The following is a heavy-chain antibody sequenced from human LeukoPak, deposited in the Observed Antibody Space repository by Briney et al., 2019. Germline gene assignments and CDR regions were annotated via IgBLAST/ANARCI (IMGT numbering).Heavy chain of an antibody. CDR2: INPNSGGT. D-gene: IGHD2-8*01. J-gene: IGHJ6*02. CDR3: ARELRHTPYYYGMDV. Sequence: ASVKVSCKASGYTFTSYAMNWVRQAPGQGLEWMGWINPNSGGTNYAQKFQGWVTMTRDTSISTAYMELSRLRSDDTAVYYCARELRHTPYYYGMDVWGQGTTVTVSS. V-gene: IGHV1-2*04. CDR1: GYTFTSYA.